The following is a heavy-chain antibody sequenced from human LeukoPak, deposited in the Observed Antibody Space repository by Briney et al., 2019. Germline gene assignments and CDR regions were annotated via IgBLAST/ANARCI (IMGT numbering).Heavy chain of an antibody. J-gene: IGHJ6*02. CDR2: ISGSGGST. CDR3: ANVGSSWIVYYYYGMDV. V-gene: IGHV3-23*01. CDR1: GFTFSSYA. Sequence: PGGSLRLSCAASGFTFSSYAMSWVRQAPGKGLEWVSAISGSGGSTYYADSVKGRFTISRDNSKNTLHLQMNSLRAEDTAVYYCANVGSSWIVYYYYGMDVWGQGTAVTVSS. D-gene: IGHD6-13*01.